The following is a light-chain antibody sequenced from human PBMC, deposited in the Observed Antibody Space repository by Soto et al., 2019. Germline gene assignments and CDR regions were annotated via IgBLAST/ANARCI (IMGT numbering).Light chain of an antibody. J-gene: IGKJ3*01. Sequence: ESVLTQSPGTLSMSPGERATLSCRASQSVSSSYSAWYQQKPGQAPRLLIYGASSRATGIADRFSGSGSGTDFTLTISRLEPEHFAVYYCQQYVSSTFTFGPGTKVDIK. CDR3: QQYVSSTFT. CDR2: GAS. V-gene: IGKV3-20*01. CDR1: QSVSSSY.